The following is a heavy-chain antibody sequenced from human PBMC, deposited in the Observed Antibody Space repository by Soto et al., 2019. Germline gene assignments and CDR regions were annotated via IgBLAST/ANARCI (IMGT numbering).Heavy chain of an antibody. Sequence: QVQLVQSGAEVKRPGASVKVSCKASGYTFTSYYMHWVRQAPGQGLEWMGIINPSGGSTTYAQEFQGRVTMTRDTSASTVYMELSSLRSEDTAVYYCARTRNYYGEYYSDYWCQGTLLTVSS. CDR1: GYTFTSYY. CDR3: ARTRNYYGEYYSDY. CDR2: INPSGGST. J-gene: IGHJ4*02. D-gene: IGHD3-10*01. V-gene: IGHV1-46*01.